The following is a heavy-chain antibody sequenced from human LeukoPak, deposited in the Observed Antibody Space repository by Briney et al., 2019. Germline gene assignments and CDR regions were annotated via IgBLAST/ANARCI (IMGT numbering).Heavy chain of an antibody. J-gene: IGHJ4*02. D-gene: IGHD3-22*01. CDR1: GYTFTSYG. CDR3: ARDLPTRDYYDSSGYYRY. CDR2: ISAYNGNT. Sequence: GASVKVSCKASGYTFTSYGISWVRQAPGQGLEWMGWISAYNGNTNYAQKLQGRVTMTTDTSTSTAYMELRSLRFDDTAVYYCARDLPTRDYYDSSGYYRYWGQGTLVTVSS. V-gene: IGHV1-18*01.